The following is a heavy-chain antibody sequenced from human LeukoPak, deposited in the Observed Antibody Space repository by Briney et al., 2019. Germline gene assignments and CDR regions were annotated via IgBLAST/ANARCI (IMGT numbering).Heavy chain of an antibody. CDR1: GGPFSGYY. V-gene: IGHV4-34*01. D-gene: IGHD6-13*01. CDR2: ISHSGST. CDR3: ARVPAAGTVVDY. J-gene: IGHJ4*02. Sequence: SETLSLTCAVYGGPFSGYYWSWIRQPPGKGLEWIGEISHSGSTNYNPSLKSRVTMSVDTSKKQFSLKLSSVTAADTAVYYCARVPAAGTVVDYWGQGTLVTVSS.